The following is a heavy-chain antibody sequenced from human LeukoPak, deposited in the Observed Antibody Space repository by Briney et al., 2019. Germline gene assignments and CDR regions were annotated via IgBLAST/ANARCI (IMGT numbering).Heavy chain of an antibody. CDR3: ASEDDSSGYYHGVY. D-gene: IGHD3-22*01. V-gene: IGHV3-66*01. J-gene: IGHJ4*02. CDR1: GFTVSSYY. CDR2: IYSGGST. Sequence: GGSLRLSCAASGFTVSSYYMSWVRQAPGKGLEWVSVIYSGGSTYYADSVKGRFTISRDNSKNTLYLQMNSLRAEDTAVYYCASEDDSSGYYHGVYWGQGTLVTVSS.